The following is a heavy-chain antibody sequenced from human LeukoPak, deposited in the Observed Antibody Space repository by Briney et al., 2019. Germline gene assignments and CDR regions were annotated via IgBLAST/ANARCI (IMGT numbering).Heavy chain of an antibody. J-gene: IGHJ4*02. CDR3: AKGLGTYYSGQPSDH. V-gene: IGHV3-23*01. CDR1: GFTFDSFA. Sequence: PGGSLRLSCAASGFTFDSFAMSWVRQPPGKGLEWVSVILGTGGRTYYTGSAKGRFTISRDNSKNMLYLQMNGLRAEDTAVYYCAKGLGTYYSGQPSDHWGQGTLVTVSS. CDR2: ILGTGGRT. D-gene: IGHD3-10*01.